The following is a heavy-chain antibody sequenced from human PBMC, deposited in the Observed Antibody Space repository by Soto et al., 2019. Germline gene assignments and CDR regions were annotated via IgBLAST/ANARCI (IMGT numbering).Heavy chain of an antibody. J-gene: IGHJ4*02. V-gene: IGHV3-21*01. Sequence: EVLLVESGGGLVKPGGSLRLSCAASGFTFSTYSMNWVRQAPGKGLEWVSSINTASYIYYADSVKGRFTISRDDAKNSLYRHMNNLRDEDTAVYYCAREGGYCNGGGCRYFAYWAQGTLVTVSS. CDR1: GFTFSTYS. D-gene: IGHD2-15*01. CDR2: INTASYI. CDR3: AREGGYCNGGGCRYFAY.